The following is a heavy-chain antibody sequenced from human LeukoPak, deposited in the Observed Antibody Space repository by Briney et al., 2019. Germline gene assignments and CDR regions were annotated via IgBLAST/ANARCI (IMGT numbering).Heavy chain of an antibody. CDR3: ARDSCSGGSCYLFFFDP. D-gene: IGHD2-15*01. Sequence: SVKVSCKASGGTFSSYAISWVRQAPGQGLEWMGRIIPILGIANYAQKFQGRVTITADKSTSTAYMELSSLRSEDTAVYYCARDSCSGGSCYLFFFDPWGQGTLVTVSS. J-gene: IGHJ5*02. CDR1: GGTFSSYA. CDR2: IIPILGIA. V-gene: IGHV1-69*04.